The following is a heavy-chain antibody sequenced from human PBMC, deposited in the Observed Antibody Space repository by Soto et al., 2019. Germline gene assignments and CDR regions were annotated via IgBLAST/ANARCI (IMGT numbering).Heavy chain of an antibody. CDR1: GDSLSTSFW. D-gene: IGHD3-10*01. J-gene: IGHJ4*02. CDR3: ARRHGLDIDAYY. CDR2: IYHDGST. V-gene: IGHV4-4*02. Sequence: PSETLSLTCTVSGDSLSTSFWWTWVRQSPGKGLEWIGQIYHDGSTNYNPNLKSRITKYVDTSKNKFSLKLSFVTAADTAVYFCARRHGLDIDAYYWGQGILVTVS.